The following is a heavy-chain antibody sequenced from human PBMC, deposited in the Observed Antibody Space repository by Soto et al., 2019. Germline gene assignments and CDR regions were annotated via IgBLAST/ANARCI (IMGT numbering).Heavy chain of an antibody. D-gene: IGHD7-27*01. CDR3: ARTLTSYYYGMDV. J-gene: IGHJ6*02. CDR1: GFTFSSYG. CDR2: IWYDGSNK. V-gene: IGHV3-33*01. Sequence: GGSLRLSCAASGFTFSSYGMHWVRQAPGKGLEWVAVIWYDGSNKYYADSVKGRFTISRDNSKNTLYLQMNSLRAEDTAVYYCARTLTSYYYGMDVWGQGTTVTVSS.